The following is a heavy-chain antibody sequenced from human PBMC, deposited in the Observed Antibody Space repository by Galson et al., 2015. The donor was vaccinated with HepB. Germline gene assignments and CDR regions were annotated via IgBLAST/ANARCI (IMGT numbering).Heavy chain of an antibody. CDR3: AIHWRSDFWSGHYSRSSYNWFDP. CDR2: VDPADSDV. D-gene: IGHD3-3*01. Sequence: QSGAEVKKPGESLRISCKVSGYIFSNNWITWVRQMPGKGLEWMGRVDPADSDVRYSPSFQGQVTISADKSISTAFLQWNSLKASDTAMYYCAIHWRSDFWSGHYSRSSYNWFDPWGQGTLVTVSS. CDR1: GYIFSNNW. J-gene: IGHJ5*02. V-gene: IGHV5-51*01.